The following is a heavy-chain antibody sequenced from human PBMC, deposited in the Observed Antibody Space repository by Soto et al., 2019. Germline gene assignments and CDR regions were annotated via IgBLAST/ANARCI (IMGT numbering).Heavy chain of an antibody. CDR1: GDSVSSNSAA. D-gene: IGHD2-2*01. Sequence: SQTLSLTCAISGDSVSSNSAAWNWIRQSPSRGLEWLGRTYYRSKWYNDYAVSVKSRITINPDTSKNQFSLQLNSVTPEDTAVYYCARGQYQLLHIRYYYYGMDVWGQGTTVTVSS. J-gene: IGHJ6*02. V-gene: IGHV6-1*01. CDR3: ARGQYQLLHIRYYYYGMDV. CDR2: TYYRSKWYN.